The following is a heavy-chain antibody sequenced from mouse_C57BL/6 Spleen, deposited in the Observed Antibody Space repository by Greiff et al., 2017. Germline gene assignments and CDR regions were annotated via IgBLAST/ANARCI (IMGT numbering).Heavy chain of an antibody. CDR3: ASPFITTVVEDLDY. J-gene: IGHJ2*01. D-gene: IGHD1-1*01. V-gene: IGHV1-39*01. CDR2: INPNYGTT. CDR1: GYSFTDYN. Sequence: VQLQESGPELVKPGASEKISCKASGYSFTDYNMNWVKQSNGKSLEWIGVINPNYGTTSYNKKFKGKATLPVDKSSSTAYMQLHSLTSDDFAVYYCASPFITTVVEDLDYWGQGTTLTVSS.